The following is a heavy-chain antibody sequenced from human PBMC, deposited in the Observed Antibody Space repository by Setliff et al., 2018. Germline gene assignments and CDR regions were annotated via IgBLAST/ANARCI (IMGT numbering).Heavy chain of an antibody. D-gene: IGHD6-25*01. CDR3: ARDNRGYASAFDI. V-gene: IGHV4-31*03. J-gene: IGHJ3*02. CDR1: GVSINSISYY. CDR2: IYQSGDT. Sequence: SETLSLTCSVSGVSINSISYYWTWFRRHPGKGLEWIGYIYQSGDTYFNPSLRRRLTMSLDTSKNQFSLKLRSVTAADTAVYYCARDNRGYASAFDIWGQGTMVTV.